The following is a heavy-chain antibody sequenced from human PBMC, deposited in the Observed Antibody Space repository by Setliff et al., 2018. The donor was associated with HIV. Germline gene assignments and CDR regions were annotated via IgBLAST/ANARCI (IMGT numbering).Heavy chain of an antibody. CDR2: FYKSGST. CDR1: GGSLSGYH. V-gene: IGHV4-59*08. CDR3: ARLSYTAMASFDS. J-gene: IGHJ4*02. D-gene: IGHD2-2*01. Sequence: PSETLSLTCSVSGGSLSGYHWSWIRQPPGKGLEWIGYFYKSGSTNSGPSFKSRVSMSGDTSKNQLSLKVTSVTAADTAVYYCARLSYTAMASFDSWGQGTLVTVSS.